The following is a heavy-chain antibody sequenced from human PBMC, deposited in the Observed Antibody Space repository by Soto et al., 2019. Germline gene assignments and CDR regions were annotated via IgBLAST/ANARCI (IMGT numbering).Heavy chain of an antibody. J-gene: IGHJ4*02. V-gene: IGHV4-61*01. CDR1: GGSMTTGSYF. D-gene: IGHD1-1*01. CDR3: ARARNRYFDY. CDR2: VFRSGSI. Sequence: SETLSLTCNVSGGSMTTGSYFWSWIRQPPGKGLEWIGYVFRSGSINYSPSFKSRVTISIDTSKNQFSMMLKSVTAADTAVYFCARARNRYFDYWGQGALIT.